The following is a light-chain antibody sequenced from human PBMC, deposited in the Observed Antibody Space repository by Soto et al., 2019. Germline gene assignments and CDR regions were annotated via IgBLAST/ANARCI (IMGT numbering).Light chain of an antibody. J-gene: IGKJ5*01. CDR2: DTS. CDR3: QQYGSSPPIT. V-gene: IGKV3-20*01. CDR1: QTLSNSF. Sequence: EIVLTRSPGTLSLSPGERATLSCRASQTLSNSFIAWYQQKPGQAPRLLIYDTSSRATGVPDRYSASGSGTDFTLTISRLESEDFAVYYCQQYGSSPPITFGQGTRLEIK.